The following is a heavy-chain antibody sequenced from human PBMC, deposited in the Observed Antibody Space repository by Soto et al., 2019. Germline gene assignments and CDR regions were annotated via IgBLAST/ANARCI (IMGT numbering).Heavy chain of an antibody. CDR3: ARGQEVGAHFFDS. CDR1: GFTFSGFD. Sequence: QPGGSLRLSCEASGFTFSGFDMHWVRQPTGKGLEWVSTIGTAGDTYYAVSVKGRFSISGDNAKNSLSLQMNSLRAGDTAVYFCARGQEVGAHFFDSWGQGTQVTVSS. V-gene: IGHV3-13*01. CDR2: IGTAGDT. J-gene: IGHJ4*02. D-gene: IGHD2-15*01.